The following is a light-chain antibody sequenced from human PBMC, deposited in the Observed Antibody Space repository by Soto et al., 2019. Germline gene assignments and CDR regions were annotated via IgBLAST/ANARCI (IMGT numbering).Light chain of an antibody. V-gene: IGKV3-20*01. CDR3: QQYGSSPWT. J-gene: IGKJ1*01. CDR1: QSVSSSY. Sequence: EIVLTQSPGTLSLSPGERATLSCRASQSVSSSYLAWYQQKPGQAPRPLIYGASSRAIGIPDSFIGSGYGRDFTLTISRLGPEDFAVYYCQQYGSSPWTFGQGTKVEIK. CDR2: GAS.